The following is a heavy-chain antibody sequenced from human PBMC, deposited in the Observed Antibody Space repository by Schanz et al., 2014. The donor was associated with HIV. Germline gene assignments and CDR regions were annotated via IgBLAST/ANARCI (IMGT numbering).Heavy chain of an antibody. D-gene: IGHD5-18*01. CDR3: ARGWQARLWLDY. J-gene: IGHJ4*02. CDR1: GFTFSSYG. V-gene: IGHV3-33*01. CDR2: IWYDGSNK. Sequence: QVQLVESGGGVVQPGRSLRLSCAASGFTFSSYGMHWVRQAPGKGLEWVALIWYDGSNKYYADSVKGRFTISRDNSKNTSYLQMNSLRGADTAVYYCARGWQARLWLDYWGQGTLVTVSS.